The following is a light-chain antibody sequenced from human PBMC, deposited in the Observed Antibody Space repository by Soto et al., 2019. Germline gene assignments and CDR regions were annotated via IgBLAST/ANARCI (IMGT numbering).Light chain of an antibody. CDR2: GAS. CDR1: QSITNNY. Sequence: EIVLTQSPGTLSLSPGERATLSCRASQSITNNYLAWYQQKPGQAPRLLIYGASSRATGIPDRFSGSGSGTDFALTISRLAPEDFSVYYCLQYGSSPRTFGQGTKVEIK. CDR3: LQYGSSPRT. J-gene: IGKJ1*01. V-gene: IGKV3-20*01.